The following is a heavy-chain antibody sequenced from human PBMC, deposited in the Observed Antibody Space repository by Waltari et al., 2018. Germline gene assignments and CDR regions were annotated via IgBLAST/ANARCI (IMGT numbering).Heavy chain of an antibody. Sequence: QLHLQLSGPGRVKPSETLSLTCAVSVTSVPIPNYFWGWIRQPPGKGLEWIGRIYFTGSTDYNPSLKSRVTISIDTSTNQFSLNLRSVTAADTAVYYCARGIWQQLAHFDSWGQGTLVTVSS. J-gene: IGHJ4*02. CDR1: VTSVPIPNYF. D-gene: IGHD6-13*01. V-gene: IGHV4-39*01. CDR2: IYFTGST. CDR3: ARGIWQQLAHFDS.